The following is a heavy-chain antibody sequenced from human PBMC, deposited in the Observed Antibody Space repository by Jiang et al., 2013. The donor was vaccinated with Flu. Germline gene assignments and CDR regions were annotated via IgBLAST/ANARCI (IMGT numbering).Heavy chain of an antibody. V-gene: IGHV3-7*03. CDR3: ARGEGDSSPDY. J-gene: IGHJ4*02. CDR2: IKQDGSEK. CDR1: GFTFSSYG. D-gene: IGHD3-22*01. Sequence: RLSCAASGFTFSSYGMHWVRQAPGKGLEWVANIKQDGSEKYYVDSVKGRFTISRDNAKNSLYLQMNSLRAEDTAVYYCARGEGDSSPDYWGQGTLVTVSS.